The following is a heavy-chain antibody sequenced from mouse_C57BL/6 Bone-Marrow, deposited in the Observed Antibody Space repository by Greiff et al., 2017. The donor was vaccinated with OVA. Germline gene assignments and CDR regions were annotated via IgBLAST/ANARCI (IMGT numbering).Heavy chain of an antibody. CDR1: GYTFTSYW. CDR2: IDTSDSYT. J-gene: IGHJ3*01. V-gene: IGHV1-59*01. Sequence: VQLQQPGAELVRPGTSVKLSCKASGYTFTSYWMHWVKQRPGQGLEWIGVIDTSDSYTNYNQKLKGKATLTVDTSSITAYMQLSILSAEDSAVYYCAQRGFAYWGQGTLVTVSA. CDR3: AQRGFAY.